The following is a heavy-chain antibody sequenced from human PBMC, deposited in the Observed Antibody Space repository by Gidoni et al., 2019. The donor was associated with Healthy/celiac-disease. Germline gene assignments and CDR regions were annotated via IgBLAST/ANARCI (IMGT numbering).Heavy chain of an antibody. CDR1: GFTFSSYA. CDR3: AKDGVARYFDWSLGYYYMDV. V-gene: IGHV3-23*01. J-gene: IGHJ6*03. Sequence: EVQLLESGGGLVQPGGSLRLSCAASGFTFSSYAMRWVRQAPGKGLGWVSAISGSGGSTYYADSVKGRFTISRDNSKNTLYLQMNSLRAEDTAVYYCAKDGVARYFDWSLGYYYMDVWGKGTTVTVSS. D-gene: IGHD3-9*01. CDR2: ISGSGGST.